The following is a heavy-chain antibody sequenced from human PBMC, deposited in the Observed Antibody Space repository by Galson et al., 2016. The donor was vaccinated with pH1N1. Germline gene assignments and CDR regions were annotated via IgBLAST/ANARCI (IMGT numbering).Heavy chain of an antibody. V-gene: IGHV4-30-4*01. Sequence: GGSISSADNYRSWIRQPPGKGLEWIGNIFYGGSSFSNPSLKSRITISIDTSRNQFSLTLTSVTASDTAVYYWARVGRYDDSGEYHGYSRNWLDPWGQGTLVTVSS. J-gene: IGHJ5*02. CDR1: GGSISSADNY. CDR3: ARVGRYDDSGEYHGYSRNWLDP. CDR2: IFYGGSS. D-gene: IGHD2-15*01.